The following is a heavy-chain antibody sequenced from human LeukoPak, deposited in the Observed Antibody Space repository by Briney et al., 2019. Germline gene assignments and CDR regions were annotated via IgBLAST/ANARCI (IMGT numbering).Heavy chain of an antibody. Sequence: SETLSLTCTVSGGSISSSNYFWGWIRQPPGKGLEWIGSIYTSGSTNYNPSLKSRVTMSVDTSKNQFSLKLSSVTAADTAVYYCARDYYDSSGFYYYYMDVWGKGTTVTISS. J-gene: IGHJ6*03. CDR1: GGSISSSNYF. CDR3: ARDYYDSSGFYYYYMDV. CDR2: IYTSGST. D-gene: IGHD3-22*01. V-gene: IGHV4-39*07.